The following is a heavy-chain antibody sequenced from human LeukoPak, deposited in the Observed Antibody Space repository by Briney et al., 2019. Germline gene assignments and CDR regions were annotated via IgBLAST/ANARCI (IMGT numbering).Heavy chain of an antibody. D-gene: IGHD3-10*01. CDR1: GFTFSSYS. CDR3: ARAVGRFGELLYDDY. Sequence: GGSLRLSCAASGFTFSSYSMNWVRQAPGKGLEWVSSISCSSSYIYYADSVKGRFTISRDNAKNSLYLQMNSLRAEDTAVYYCARAVGRFGELLYDDYWGQGTLVTVSS. CDR2: ISCSSSYI. V-gene: IGHV3-21*01. J-gene: IGHJ4*02.